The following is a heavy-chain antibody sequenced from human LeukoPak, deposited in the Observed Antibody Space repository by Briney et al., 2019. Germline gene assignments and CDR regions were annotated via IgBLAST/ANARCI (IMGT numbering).Heavy chain of an antibody. CDR2: IYSRVT. CDR1: GGSISGYY. V-gene: IGHV4-4*07. CDR3: ARDSGTTGEVKFDP. J-gene: IGHJ5*02. D-gene: IGHD3-10*01. Sequence: SETLSLTCTVSGGSISGYYWSWIRQPPGKGLEWIGRIYSRVTTYNPSLKSRVTMSADTSRNHVSLTLNSVTAADTAVYYCARDSGTTGEVKFDPWGQGTLVTVSS.